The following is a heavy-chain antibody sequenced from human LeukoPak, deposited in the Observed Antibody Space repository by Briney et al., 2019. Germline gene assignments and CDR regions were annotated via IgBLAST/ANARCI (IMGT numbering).Heavy chain of an antibody. CDR2: ISGSGGST. J-gene: IGHJ4*02. V-gene: IGHV3-23*01. CDR1: GFTFSSYA. Sequence: SGGSLRLSCAASGFTFSSYAMSWVRQAPGKGLEWVSAISGSGGSTYYADSVKGRFTISRDSAKNSLYLQMNSLRAEDTAVYYCAKGWDSGPHFGSWGQGTLVTVSS. D-gene: IGHD1-26*01. CDR3: AKGWDSGPHFGS.